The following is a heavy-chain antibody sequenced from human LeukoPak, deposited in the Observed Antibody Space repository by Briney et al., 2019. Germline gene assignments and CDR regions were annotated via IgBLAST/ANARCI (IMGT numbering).Heavy chain of an antibody. CDR1: GFTFKLYW. J-gene: IGHJ4*02. Sequence: GGSLRLSCAASGFTFKLYWMHWVRQVPGKRPVWVSRINDDGSDTIYADSVRGRFTISRDDAKNTVYLQMNNLRAEDTAVYYCASPGFDYWGQGTLVTVSS. CDR2: INDDGSDT. V-gene: IGHV3-74*01. D-gene: IGHD3-10*01. CDR3: ASPGFDY.